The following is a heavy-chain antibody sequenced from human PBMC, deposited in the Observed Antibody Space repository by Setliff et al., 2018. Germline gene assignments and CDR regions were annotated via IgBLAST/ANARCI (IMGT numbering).Heavy chain of an antibody. D-gene: IGHD2-2*01. CDR1: GGSFSGYY. CDR3: ARGRGYCSSTSCSTYYYYGMDV. CDR2: INHSGST. Sequence: SETLSLTCAVYGGSFSGYYWSWIRQLPGKGLEWIGEINHSGSTNYNPSLKSRVTISVDTSKNQFSLKLSSVTAADTAVYYCARGRGYCSSTSCSTYYYYGMDVWGQGTTVTVSS. V-gene: IGHV4-34*01. J-gene: IGHJ6*02.